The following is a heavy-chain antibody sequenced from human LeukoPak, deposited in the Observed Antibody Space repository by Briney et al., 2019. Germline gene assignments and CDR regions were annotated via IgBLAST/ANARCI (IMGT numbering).Heavy chain of an antibody. CDR1: GASISSYY. V-gene: IGHV4-59*01. J-gene: IGHJ6*02. CDR2: FYYSGNT. Sequence: SETLSLTCTVSGASISSYYWSWIRQPAGKGLEWIGSFYYSGNTNYTPSLKSRVTISVDTSRNQFSLKLSSVTAADTAVYYCAGGYCSGGNCYSASWNYPTNVWGQGTTVTVSS. D-gene: IGHD2-15*01. CDR3: AGGYCSGGNCYSASWNYPTNV.